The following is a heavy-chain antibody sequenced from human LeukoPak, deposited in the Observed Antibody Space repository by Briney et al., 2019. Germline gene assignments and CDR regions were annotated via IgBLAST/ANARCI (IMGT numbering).Heavy chain of an antibody. Sequence: GGSLRLSCTASGFSFGDYAMHWVRQAPGKGLEWVGFIRSKTYGGTTEYAASVKGTFVISRDDSKSIAYLQMNSLNTEDTAVYYCARAYDGSGYFQAYWGQGTLVTVSS. CDR3: ARAYDGSGYFQAY. D-gene: IGHD3-3*01. CDR2: IRSKTYGGTT. J-gene: IGHJ4*02. CDR1: GFSFGDYA. V-gene: IGHV3-49*04.